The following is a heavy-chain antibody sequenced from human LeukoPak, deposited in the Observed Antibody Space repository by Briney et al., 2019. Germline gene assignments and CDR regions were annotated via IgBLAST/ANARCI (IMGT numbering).Heavy chain of an antibody. D-gene: IGHD5-18*01. V-gene: IGHV4-59*01. CDR2: IYYSGST. Sequence: SETLSLTCTVSGGSISSYYWSWIRQPPGKGLEWIGYIYYSGSTNYKSSLKSRGTISVDTSKNQFSLKLSSVTAADTTVYYCARTTEGGYSYGYFYYYYMDVWGKGTTVTISS. CDR1: GGSISSYY. J-gene: IGHJ6*03. CDR3: ARTTEGGYSYGYFYYYYMDV.